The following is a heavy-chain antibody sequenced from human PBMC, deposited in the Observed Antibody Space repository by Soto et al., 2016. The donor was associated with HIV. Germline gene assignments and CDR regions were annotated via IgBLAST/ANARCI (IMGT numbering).Heavy chain of an antibody. CDR2: MYHSGST. Sequence: QVQLQESGPGLVKPSETLSLTCSVSGASVTSGSSYWSWIRQPPGRGLEWIGYMYHSGSTSYNSALKSRATISIDTSNNQFSLSLKSVTAADTAIYYCARARSASGSWCDPWGQGSVVTVSS. D-gene: IGHD5-12*01. J-gene: IGHJ5*02. CDR1: GASVTSGSSY. V-gene: IGHV4-61*01. CDR3: ARARSASGSWCDP.